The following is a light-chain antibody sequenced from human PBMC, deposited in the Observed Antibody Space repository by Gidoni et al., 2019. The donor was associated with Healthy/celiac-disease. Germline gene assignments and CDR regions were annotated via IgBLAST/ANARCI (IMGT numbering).Light chain of an antibody. Sequence: DIQMTQSPSSLSASVGDRVTITCRASQGSSNYLAWYQQKAGKVPKLLIYAASTLQSVVPSRCSGSGAGTDFTLIISSLQPEDVATYYCQKYNSAPLTFGGGTKVEIK. V-gene: IGKV1-27*01. CDR1: QGSSNY. CDR2: AAS. J-gene: IGKJ4*01. CDR3: QKYNSAPLT.